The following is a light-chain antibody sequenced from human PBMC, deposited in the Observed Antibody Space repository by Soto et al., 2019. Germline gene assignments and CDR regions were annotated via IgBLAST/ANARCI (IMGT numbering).Light chain of an antibody. V-gene: IGKV4-1*01. CDR1: QSVLYSSNNKNY. CDR3: QQYHSTPYT. Sequence: DIVMTQSPDSLAVSLGERATINYKSSQSVLYSSNNKNYLAWYQQKPGQPPKLLIYWASTRESGVPDRFSGSGSGTDFTLTISSLQAEDVAVYYCQQYHSTPYTFGQGTKLEIK. J-gene: IGKJ2*01. CDR2: WAS.